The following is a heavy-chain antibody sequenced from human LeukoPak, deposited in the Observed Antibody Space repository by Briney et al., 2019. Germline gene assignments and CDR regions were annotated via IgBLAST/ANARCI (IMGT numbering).Heavy chain of an antibody. J-gene: IGHJ4*02. V-gene: IGHV1-18*01. D-gene: IGHD4-11*01. CDR3: ARDYSIGELDY. CDR2: ISAYNGNT. Sequence: ASVKVSCKASGYTFNKYGISWVRQAPGQGLEWMGWISAYNGNTNYAQKLQGRVTMTTDTSTSTAYMELRSLRSDDTAVYYCARDYSIGELDYWGQGTLVTVSS. CDR1: GYTFNKYG.